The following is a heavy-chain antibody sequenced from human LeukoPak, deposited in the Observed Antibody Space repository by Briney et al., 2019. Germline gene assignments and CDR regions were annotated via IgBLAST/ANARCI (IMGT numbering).Heavy chain of an antibody. D-gene: IGHD2-2*01. J-gene: IGHJ6*03. CDR1: GGTFSSYA. CDR2: IIPIFGTA. V-gene: IGHV1-69*13. Sequence: SVKVSCKASGGTFSSYAISWVRQAPGQGLEWMGGIIPIFGTANYAQKFQGRVTITADESTSTAYMELSSLRSEDTAVYYCARDIGYCSSTSCPSMDVWGKGTTVTVSS. CDR3: ARDIGYCSSTSCPSMDV.